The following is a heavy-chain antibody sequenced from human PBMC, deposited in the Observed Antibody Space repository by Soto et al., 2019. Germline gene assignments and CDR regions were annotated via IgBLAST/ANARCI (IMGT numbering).Heavy chain of an antibody. V-gene: IGHV1-69*06. D-gene: IGHD3-22*01. J-gene: IGHJ4*02. CDR1: GGTFSSYA. CDR3: VRSRRYYDSSGYTYYFDY. CDR2: IIPIFGTA. Sequence: SVKVSCKASGGTFSSYAISWVRQAPGQGLEWMGGIIPIFGTANYAQKFQGRVTITADKSTSTAYMELSSLRSEDTAVYYCVRSRRYYDSSGYTYYFDYWGQGTLVTVSS.